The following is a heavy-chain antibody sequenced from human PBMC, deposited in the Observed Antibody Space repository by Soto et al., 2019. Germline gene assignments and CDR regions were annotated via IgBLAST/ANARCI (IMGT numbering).Heavy chain of an antibody. V-gene: IGHV4-30-2*01. CDR2: SYPSGDT. D-gene: IGHD1-26*01. J-gene: IGHJ4*02. Sequence: QLQLQESGSGLVKPSQTLSLTCAVSGCSISSGGYSWSWIRQPPGKVLEWIGSSYPSGDTYYNPSLKSRVTISVDRSKNHFSLMLSSVTAADTAVYYCARGALAGGYEYWGQGTLVTVSS. CDR3: ARGALAGGYEY. CDR1: GCSISSGGYS.